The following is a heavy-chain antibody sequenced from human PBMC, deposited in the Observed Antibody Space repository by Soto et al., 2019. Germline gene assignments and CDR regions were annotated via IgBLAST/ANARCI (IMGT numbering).Heavy chain of an antibody. CDR3: AAVNNWFDP. Sequence: GASVKVSCKASGFTFTSSAMQWVRQARGQSIEWIGWIVVGSGNTNYAQKFQERVTITREMSTSTGYMELSSLRSEDTAGYYCAAVNNWFDPWGQGTLVTVSS. J-gene: IGHJ5*02. CDR1: GFTFTSSA. CDR2: IVVGSGNT. V-gene: IGHV1-58*02.